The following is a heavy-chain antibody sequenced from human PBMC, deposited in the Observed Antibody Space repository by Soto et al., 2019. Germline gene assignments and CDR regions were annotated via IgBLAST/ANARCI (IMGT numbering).Heavy chain of an antibody. CDR3: AKENWANPDS. D-gene: IGHD7-27*01. Sequence: SVKVSCKASGYTLSSYYMHWLRQAPGQGLEWMGIINTSGGSTTYAQKFQGRVTMTRDTSTSTVYMELNNLTVEDTAVYYGAKENWANPDSWGQGTLVPVSS. CDR1: GYTLSSYY. J-gene: IGHJ4*02. CDR2: INTSGGST. V-gene: IGHV1-46*01.